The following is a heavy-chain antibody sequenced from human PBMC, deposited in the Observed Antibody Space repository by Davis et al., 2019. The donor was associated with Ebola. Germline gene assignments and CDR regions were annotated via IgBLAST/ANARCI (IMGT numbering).Heavy chain of an antibody. J-gene: IGHJ6*04. D-gene: IGHD5-18*01. CDR1: GDSVPCGG. V-gene: IGHV6-1*01. Sequence: HLLTHSLTRAISGDSVPCGGWNWTRQSSSRGLEWLGRTYYKSKWHNDYGESVNSRISINPDTSKNQLFLQLNSVTPEETALDYCARVRLRAGMDVWGEGTTVTVSS. CDR2: TYYKSKWHN. CDR3: ARVRLRAGMDV.